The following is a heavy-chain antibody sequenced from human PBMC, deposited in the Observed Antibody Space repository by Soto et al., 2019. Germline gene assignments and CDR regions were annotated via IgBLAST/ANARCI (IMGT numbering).Heavy chain of an antibody. CDR3: ARDAAGAFDL. Sequence: SETLSLTCTVSGASITNYYWGWIRQPPGKGLECIGYIHYSGSTNYNPSLKSRVTISVDTSKNQFSLNLTSVPSSDTAVYYCARDAAGAFDLWGQGTMVTVSS. V-gene: IGHV4-59*01. CDR2: IHYSGST. J-gene: IGHJ3*01. CDR1: GASITNYY. D-gene: IGHD6-13*01.